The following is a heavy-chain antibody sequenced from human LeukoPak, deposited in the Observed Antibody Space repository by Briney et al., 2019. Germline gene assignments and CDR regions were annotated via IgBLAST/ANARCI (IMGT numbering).Heavy chain of an antibody. CDR3: VRQRRYCSGDSCYQRTLDY. D-gene: IGHD2-15*01. Sequence: GGSLRLSCAASGFIVSGNYMSWVRQAPGKGLEWVSVIYSGGSTYYVDSVKGRFTISRDNSKNTLYLQMNSLRAEDTAVYYCVRQRRYCSGDSCYQRTLDYWGQGTLVTVSS. J-gene: IGHJ4*02. CDR1: GFIVSGNY. CDR2: IYSGGST. V-gene: IGHV3-66*04.